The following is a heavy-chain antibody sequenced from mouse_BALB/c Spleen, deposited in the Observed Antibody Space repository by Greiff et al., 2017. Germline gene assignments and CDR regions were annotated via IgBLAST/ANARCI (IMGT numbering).Heavy chain of an antibody. D-gene: IGHD1-1*01. CDR2: ISTYYGDA. CDR1: GYTFTDYA. J-gene: IGHJ4*01. V-gene: IGHV1S137*01. CDR3: ARSYYGSSYGYAMDY. Sequence: VQLQQSGAELVRPGVSVKISCKGSGYTFTDYAMHWVKQSHAKSLEWIGVISTYYGDASYNQKFKGKATMTVDKSSSTAYMELARLTSEDSAIYYCARSYYGSSYGYAMDYWGQGTSVTVSS.